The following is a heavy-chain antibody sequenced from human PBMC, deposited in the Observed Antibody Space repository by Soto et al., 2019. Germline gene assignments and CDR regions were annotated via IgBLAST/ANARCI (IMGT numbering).Heavy chain of an antibody. CDR1: GFAFSSYA. V-gene: IGHV3-23*01. D-gene: IGHD2-2*02. CDR3: ARDFRLVTSAIQYYYYGLSV. CDR2: ISPRGDST. Sequence: LRLFCAASGFAFSSYALNCVRQAPGKGLQCVESISPRGDSTHFKVSAKRRFSISREKSKNTLYRQMNSPRSEYAAVYFWARDFRLVTSAIQYYYYGLSVWAPETTVTVSS. J-gene: IGHJ6*02.